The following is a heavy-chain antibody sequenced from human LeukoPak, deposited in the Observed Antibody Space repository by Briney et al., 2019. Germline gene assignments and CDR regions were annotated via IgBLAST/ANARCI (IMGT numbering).Heavy chain of an antibody. V-gene: IGHV5-51*01. D-gene: IGHD6-13*01. J-gene: IGHJ4*02. Sequence: GESLKISCKGSGYSFSNYWIGWVRQMPGKGLEWMGIIDPGDSDTRYSPSFQGQVTISADKSISTAYLQWSSLKASDTAMYYCGRLGIEAAGYLDYWGQGTLVTVSS. CDR1: GYSFSNYW. CDR2: IDPGDSDT. CDR3: GRLGIEAAGYLDY.